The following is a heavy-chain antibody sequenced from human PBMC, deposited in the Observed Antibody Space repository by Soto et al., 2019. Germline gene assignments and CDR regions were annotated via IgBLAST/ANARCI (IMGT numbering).Heavy chain of an antibody. CDR3: AREYYYDSSGYYPTSRPLFFDY. D-gene: IGHD3-22*01. J-gene: IGHJ4*02. V-gene: IGHV4-59*01. CDR2: IYYSGST. Sequence: SETLSLTCTVSGGSISSYYWSWIRQPPGKGLEWIGYIYYSGSTNHNPSLKSRVTISVDTSKNQFSLKLSSVTAADTAVYYCAREYYYDSSGYYPTSRPLFFDYWGQGTLVTVSS. CDR1: GGSISSYY.